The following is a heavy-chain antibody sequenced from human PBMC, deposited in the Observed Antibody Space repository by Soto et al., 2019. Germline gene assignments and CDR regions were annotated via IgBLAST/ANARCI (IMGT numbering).Heavy chain of an antibody. CDR1: GGSIRSGDSY. V-gene: IGHV4-30-4*01. D-gene: IGHD3-22*01. CDR2: IYYSGST. CDR3: ARTHYSDRSGTDY. Sequence: SETLTLTCTVSGGSIRSGDSYWSWIRQPPGKGLEWIGYIYYSGSTYYNPSLKSRVTISLDTSKNQFSLNLSSVTAADTAVYYCARTHYSDRSGTDYWGQGTLVTVSS. J-gene: IGHJ4*02.